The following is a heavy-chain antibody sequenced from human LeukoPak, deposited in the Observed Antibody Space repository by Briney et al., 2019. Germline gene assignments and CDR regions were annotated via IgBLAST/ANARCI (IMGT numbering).Heavy chain of an antibody. V-gene: IGHV4-59*12. J-gene: IGHJ4*02. CDR3: ASGPLAGTIDY. CDR1: GGSISSYY. CDR2: IYYSGST. Sequence: PSEALSLTCTVSGGSISSYYWSWIRQPPGKGLEWIGSIYYSGSTYYNPSLKSRVTISVDTSKNQFSLKLSSVTAADTAVYYCASGPLAGTIDYWGQGTLVTVSS. D-gene: IGHD6-19*01.